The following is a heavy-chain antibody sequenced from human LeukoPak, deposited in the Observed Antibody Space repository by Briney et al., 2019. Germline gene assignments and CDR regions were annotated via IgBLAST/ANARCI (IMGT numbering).Heavy chain of an antibody. J-gene: IGHJ5*02. CDR1: GYTFTSYH. V-gene: IGHV1-46*01. D-gene: IGHD3-9*01. CDR2: INPSGGST. Sequence: RASVKVSCKASGYTFTSYHMHWVRQAPGQGLEWMGIINPSGGSTSYAQKFQGRVTMTRDTSTSTVYMELSSLRSEDTAVYYCARAPTYDILTGLGPNWFDPWGQGTLVTVSS. CDR3: ARAPTYDILTGLGPNWFDP.